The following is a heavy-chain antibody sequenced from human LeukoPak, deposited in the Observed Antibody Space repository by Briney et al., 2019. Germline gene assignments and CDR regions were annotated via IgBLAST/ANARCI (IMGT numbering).Heavy chain of an antibody. CDR2: IYYSGST. J-gene: IGHJ3*02. Sequence: PSQTLSLTCTVSGGSISSGDYYWSWIRQPPGKGLEWIGYIYYSGSTYYNPSLKSRVTMSVDTSKNQFSLKLSSVTAADTAVHYCASSGKLHDAFDIWGQGTMVTVSS. CDR3: ASSGKLHDAFDI. V-gene: IGHV4-30-4*08. D-gene: IGHD1-26*01. CDR1: GGSISSGDYY.